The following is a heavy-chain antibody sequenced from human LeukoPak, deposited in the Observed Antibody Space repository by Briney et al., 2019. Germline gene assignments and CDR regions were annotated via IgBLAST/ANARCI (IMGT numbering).Heavy chain of an antibody. CDR2: IDPSDSYT. J-gene: IGHJ4*02. V-gene: IGHV5-10-1*01. Sequence: GESLKISCKGSGYSFTSYWISWVRQMPGKGLEWMGRIDPSDSYTNYSPSFQGHVTISADKSISTAYLQWSSLKASDTAMYYCARLGEARYFDWLLYSPITDYWGQGTLVTVSS. CDR3: ARLGEARYFDWLLYSPITDY. CDR1: GYSFTSYW. D-gene: IGHD3-9*01.